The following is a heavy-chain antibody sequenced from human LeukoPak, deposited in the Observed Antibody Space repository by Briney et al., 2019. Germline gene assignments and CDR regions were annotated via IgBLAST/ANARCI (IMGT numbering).Heavy chain of an antibody. Sequence: GGSLRLSCATSGFTFSSYWMHWVRQAPGKGLVWVARVHSDGIATIYADSVKGRFTISRGNAKNTVSLQMNSLRAEDTAVYYCARGGAGCFDYWGQGTLVTVSS. V-gene: IGHV3-74*01. CDR1: GFTFSSYW. CDR3: ARGGAGCFDY. D-gene: IGHD4/OR15-4a*01. J-gene: IGHJ4*02. CDR2: VHSDGIAT.